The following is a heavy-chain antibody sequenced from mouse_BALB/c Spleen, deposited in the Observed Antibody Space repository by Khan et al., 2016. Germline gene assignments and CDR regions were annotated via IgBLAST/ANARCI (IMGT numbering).Heavy chain of an antibody. V-gene: IGHV3-2*02. D-gene: IGHD1-1*01. CDR1: GYSITSDYA. Sequence: EVKLEESGPGLVKPSQSLSLTCTVTGYSITSDYAWNWIRQFPGNKLEWMGYISYSGSTSYNPSLKSRISITRDTSKNQFFLQLNSVTTEDTATYYYARDYYGSSYFDYWGPGTTLTVSS. CDR3: ARDYYGSSYFDY. J-gene: IGHJ2*01. CDR2: ISYSGST.